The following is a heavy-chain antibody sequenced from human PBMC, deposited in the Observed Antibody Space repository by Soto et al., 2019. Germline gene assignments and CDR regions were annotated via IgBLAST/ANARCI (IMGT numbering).Heavy chain of an antibody. CDR2: ISAYNGNT. D-gene: IGHD2-2*01. V-gene: IGHV1-18*01. CDR3: ARDGAQYCSSTSCYYRYYMDV. J-gene: IGHJ6*03. Sequence: QVQLVQSGAEVKKPGASVKVSCKASGYTFTSYGISWVRQAPGQGLEWMGWISAYNGNTNYAQKLQDRVTMTTDTSTSTAYMELRSLRSDDTAVYYCARDGAQYCSSTSCYYRYYMDVWGKGTTVTVSS. CDR1: GYTFTSYG.